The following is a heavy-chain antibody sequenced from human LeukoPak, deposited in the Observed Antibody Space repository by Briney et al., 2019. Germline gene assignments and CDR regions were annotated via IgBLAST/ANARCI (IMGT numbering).Heavy chain of an antibody. Sequence: GGSLRLSCAASGFTFSSYWMHWVRQAPGKGLVWVSRIKSDGKTNYAASVKGRFTISRDNAKNTVSLQMNSLRAEDTGVYYCARAPSEIGGYYPEYFRHWGQGTLVTVSS. J-gene: IGHJ1*01. V-gene: IGHV3-74*01. CDR3: ARAPSEIGGYYPEYFRH. CDR1: GFTFSSYW. CDR2: IKSDGKT. D-gene: IGHD3-22*01.